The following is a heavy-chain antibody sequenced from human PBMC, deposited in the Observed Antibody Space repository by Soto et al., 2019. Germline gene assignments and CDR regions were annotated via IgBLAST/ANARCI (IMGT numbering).Heavy chain of an antibody. V-gene: IGHV1-69*13. CDR3: ARVRGGNWNYVYYYYGMDV. CDR1: GGTFSSYS. D-gene: IGHD1-7*01. CDR2: IIPIFGTA. J-gene: IGHJ6*02. Sequence: SVKVSCKASGGTFSSYSISWVRQAPGQGLEWMGGIIPIFGTANYAQKFQGRVTITADESTSTAYMELSSLRSEDTAVYYCARVRGGNWNYVYYYYGMDVWGQGTTVTVSS.